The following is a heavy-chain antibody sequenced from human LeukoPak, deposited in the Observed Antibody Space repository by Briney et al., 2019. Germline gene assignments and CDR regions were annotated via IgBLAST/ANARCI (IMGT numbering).Heavy chain of an antibody. V-gene: IGHV4-59*01. D-gene: IGHD6-25*01. CDR2: IYSSGIT. Sequence: SETLSLTCTVSYGSISSYYWSWIRQPPGKGLEWIGQIYSSGITNYGPSLKSRVTISVDTSKNQFSLKLTSVTAADTAVYFCARSGGFGSDYWGQGTLVTVSS. CDR3: ARSGGFGSDY. CDR1: YGSISSYY. J-gene: IGHJ4*02.